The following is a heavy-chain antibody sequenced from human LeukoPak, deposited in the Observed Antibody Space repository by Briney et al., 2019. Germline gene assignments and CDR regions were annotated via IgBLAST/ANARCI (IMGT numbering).Heavy chain of an antibody. CDR3: ARGGSYLSAFDI. V-gene: IGHV3-53*01. CDR1: GFTVSSNY. Sequence: TGGSLRLSYAASGFTVSSNYMSWVRQAPGKGLEWVSIIYSGGSTFYADSVKGRFTISRDNSKNTLYLQMNSLRAEDTAVYYCARGGSYLSAFDIWGQGTMVTVSS. CDR2: IYSGGST. D-gene: IGHD1-26*01. J-gene: IGHJ3*02.